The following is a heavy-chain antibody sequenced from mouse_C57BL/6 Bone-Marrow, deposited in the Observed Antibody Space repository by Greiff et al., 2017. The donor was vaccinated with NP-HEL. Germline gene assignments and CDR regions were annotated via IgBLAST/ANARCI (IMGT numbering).Heavy chain of an antibody. CDR1: GFTFSSYA. V-gene: IGHV5-9-1*02. CDR3: TRVCDGPGWYFDV. D-gene: IGHD2-3*01. J-gene: IGHJ1*03. Sequence: EVKLVESGEGLVKPGGSLKLSCAASGFTFSSYAMSWVRQTPEKRLEWVAYISSGGDYIYYADTVKGRFTISRDNARNTLYLQMSSLKSEDTAMYYCTRVCDGPGWYFDVWGTGTTVTVSS. CDR2: ISSGGDYI.